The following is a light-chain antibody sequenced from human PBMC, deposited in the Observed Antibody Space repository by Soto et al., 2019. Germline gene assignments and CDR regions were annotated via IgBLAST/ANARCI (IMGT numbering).Light chain of an antibody. CDR2: DAS. Sequence: EVVLTQSPATLSLSPGERATLSCRASQSVSSYLAWYQQKPGQAPRLLIYDASNRATGIPARFGGSGSGTDFTLTISSLEPEDSATYFCQRYNDKFGQGTKVEVK. J-gene: IGKJ1*01. CDR3: QRYNDK. V-gene: IGKV3-11*01. CDR1: QSVSSY.